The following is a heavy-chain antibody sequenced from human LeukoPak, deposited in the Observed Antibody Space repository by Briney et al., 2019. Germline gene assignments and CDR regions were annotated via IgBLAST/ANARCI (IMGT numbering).Heavy chain of an antibody. D-gene: IGHD6-19*01. Sequence: PGGSLRLSCAAAGFTFSTYSIHWVRQAPGMGLEWVAFIRYDGSNKYYADSVKGRFTISRDNFMNTVYLQMNSLRPEDTAVYYCAKEGYSSGWYEDYWGQGTLVTVSS. CDR3: AKEGYSSGWYEDY. CDR1: GFTFSTYS. J-gene: IGHJ4*02. CDR2: IRYDGSNK. V-gene: IGHV3-30*02.